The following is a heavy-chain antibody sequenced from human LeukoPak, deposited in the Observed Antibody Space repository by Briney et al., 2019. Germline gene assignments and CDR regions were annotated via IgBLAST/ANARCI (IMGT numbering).Heavy chain of an antibody. D-gene: IGHD3-16*02. CDR1: GYTFTSYG. Sequence: ASVKVSSKASGYTFTSYGISWVRQAPGQGLEWMGSISPYTGNTKYAERLQDRVIMTTDTSTRTAYMELRSLRSDDTAVFYCARDQYDSVWGSYRPYFDYWGQGTPVTVSS. J-gene: IGHJ4*02. CDR2: ISPYTGNT. CDR3: ARDQYDSVWGSYRPYFDY. V-gene: IGHV1-18*04.